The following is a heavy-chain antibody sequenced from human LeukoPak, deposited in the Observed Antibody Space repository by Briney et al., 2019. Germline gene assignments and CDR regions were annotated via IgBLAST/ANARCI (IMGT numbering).Heavy chain of an antibody. Sequence: VASVKVSCKASGYTFTGYYMHWVRQAPGQGLEWMGRIIPILGIANYAQKFQGRVTITADKSTSTAYMELSSLRSEDTAVYYCARSGRDGYNLNYWGQGTLVTVSS. CDR2: IIPILGIA. J-gene: IGHJ4*02. D-gene: IGHD5-24*01. CDR1: GYTFTGYY. CDR3: ARSGRDGYNLNY. V-gene: IGHV1-69*02.